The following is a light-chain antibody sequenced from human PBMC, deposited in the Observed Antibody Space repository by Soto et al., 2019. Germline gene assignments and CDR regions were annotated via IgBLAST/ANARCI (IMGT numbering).Light chain of an antibody. J-gene: IGLJ1*01. Sequence: QSVLTQPPSVSAAPGQKVTISCSGGSSNIGGNSVSWYQQPPGTAPKLLIYGDNKRPSGIPDRFSGSKSGTSATLGITGFQTGDEADYYCGSWDSSLSAYVFGTGTKVTVL. CDR2: GDN. CDR1: SSNIGGNS. V-gene: IGLV1-51*01. CDR3: GSWDSSLSAYV.